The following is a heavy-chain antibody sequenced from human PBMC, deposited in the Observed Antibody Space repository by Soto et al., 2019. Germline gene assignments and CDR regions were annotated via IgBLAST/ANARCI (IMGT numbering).Heavy chain of an antibody. V-gene: IGHV3-30-3*01. D-gene: IGHD3-22*01. CDR2: ISYDVSNK. Sequence: QVQLVESGGGVVQPGRSLRLSCAASGFTFSSYAMHWVRQAPGKGLEWVAVISYDVSNKYYADSVKGRFTISRDNSKNTLYLQMNSLRAEDTAVYYCARTMYYYDSSGYLFDYWGQGTLVTVSS. CDR1: GFTFSSYA. J-gene: IGHJ4*02. CDR3: ARTMYYYDSSGYLFDY.